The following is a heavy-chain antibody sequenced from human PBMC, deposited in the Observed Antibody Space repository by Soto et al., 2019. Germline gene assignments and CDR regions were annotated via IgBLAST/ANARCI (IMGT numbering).Heavy chain of an antibody. D-gene: IGHD1-26*01. CDR3: AKDHLWYSGSYLCDS. CDR2: ISYEGSAK. CDR1: GFTFSSYG. J-gene: IGHJ4*02. Sequence: QVQLVESGGGVVQPGRSLRLSCAASGFTFSSYGMHWVRQVPGKGLEWVALISYEGSAKYYADSVKGRFTISRDNSKNTLYLQMDSLRAEDTAIYYCAKDHLWYSGSYLCDSWGQGALVTVSS. V-gene: IGHV3-30*18.